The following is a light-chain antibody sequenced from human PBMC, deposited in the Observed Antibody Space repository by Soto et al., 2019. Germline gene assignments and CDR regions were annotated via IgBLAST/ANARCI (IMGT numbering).Light chain of an antibody. V-gene: IGKV3-15*01. CDR3: QQYNDWPLT. J-gene: IGKJ1*01. CDR2: GAF. Sequence: ETVMTQSPVTLSVSPGEGASLSCRASQSVSSNLAWYQEKPGQAPSLLIYGAFTRATGIPARFSGTGSGTEFTLTISSLQSEDIALYYCQQYNDWPLTFGQGTKVDIK. CDR1: QSVSSN.